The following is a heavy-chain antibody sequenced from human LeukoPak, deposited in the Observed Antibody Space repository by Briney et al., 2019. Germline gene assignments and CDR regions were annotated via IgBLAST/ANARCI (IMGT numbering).Heavy chain of an antibody. Sequence: SVKVSCKASGGTFSSYTISWVRQAPGQGLEWMGRIISILGIANYAQKFQGRVTITADKSTSTAYMELSSLRSEDTAVYYCARDPAPGCSSTSCYDYYYYGMDVWGQGTTVTVSS. D-gene: IGHD2-2*01. V-gene: IGHV1-69*04. CDR3: ARDPAPGCSSTSCYDYYYYGMDV. J-gene: IGHJ6*02. CDR1: GGTFSSYT. CDR2: IISILGIA.